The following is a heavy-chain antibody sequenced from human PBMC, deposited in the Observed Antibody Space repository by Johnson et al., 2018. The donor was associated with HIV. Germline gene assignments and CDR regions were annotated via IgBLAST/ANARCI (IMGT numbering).Heavy chain of an antibody. CDR1: RFTFSSYG. J-gene: IGHJ3*02. CDR3: AKDEALGWELDPDAFDI. V-gene: IGHV3-30*18. D-gene: IGHD1-26*01. CDR2: ISYDGGNK. Sequence: QVLLVESGGGVVQPGRSLRLSCAASRFTFSSYGMHWVRQAPGKGLEWVAVISYDGGNKYYADYVKGRFTISRDNSKNTLYLQMNSLRAEDTAVYYCAKDEALGWELDPDAFDIWGQGTMVTVSS.